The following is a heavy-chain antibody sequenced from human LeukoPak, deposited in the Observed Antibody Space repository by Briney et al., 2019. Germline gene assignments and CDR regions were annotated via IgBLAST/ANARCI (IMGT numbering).Heavy chain of an antibody. D-gene: IGHD4-11*01. J-gene: IGHJ4*02. CDR2: IYTSGST. CDR3: AIDYSNYFLFEY. Sequence: SETLSLTCTVSGGSISSGSYYWSWIRQPVGKGLEWIGRIYTSGSTNYNPSLKSRVTISVDTSKKQFSLKLSSVTAADTAVYYCAIDYSNYFLFEYWGQGTLVTVSS. V-gene: IGHV4-61*02. CDR1: GGSISSGSYY.